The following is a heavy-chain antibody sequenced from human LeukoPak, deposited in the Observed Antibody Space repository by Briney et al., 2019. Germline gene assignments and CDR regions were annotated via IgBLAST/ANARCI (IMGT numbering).Heavy chain of an antibody. CDR1: GGSISSYY. J-gene: IGHJ5*02. V-gene: IGHV4-59*01. D-gene: IGHD2-15*01. CDR3: ARGVVAARFWFDP. Sequence: KPSETLSLTCTVSGGSISSYYWSCLRQPPGKGLEWIGYIYYSGSTNYNPSLKSRVTISVDTSKNQFSLKLSSVTAADTAVYYCARGVVAARFWFDPWGQGTLVTVSS. CDR2: IYYSGST.